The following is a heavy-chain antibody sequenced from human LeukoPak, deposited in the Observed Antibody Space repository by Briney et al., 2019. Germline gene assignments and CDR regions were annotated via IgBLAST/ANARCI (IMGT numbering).Heavy chain of an antibody. D-gene: IGHD2-15*01. J-gene: IGHJ6*03. CDR2: INHSGST. V-gene: IGHV4-39*07. CDR3: ARLVGSRSRKAKDYYYYYYMDV. CDR1: GGSISSSSYY. Sequence: SETLSLTCTVSGGSISSSSYYWGWIRQPPGKGLEWIGEINHSGSTNYNPSLKSRVTISVDTSKNQFSLKLSSVTAADTAVYYCARLVGSRSRKAKDYYYYYYMDVWGKGTTVTISS.